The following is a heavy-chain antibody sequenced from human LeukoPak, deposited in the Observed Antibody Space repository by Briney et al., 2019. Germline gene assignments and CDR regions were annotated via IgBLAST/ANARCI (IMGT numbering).Heavy chain of an antibody. CDR2: IYYTGST. Sequence: PSETLSLTCTVSGDSISSSYYYWGWIRQPPGKGLEWIGTIYYTGSTYYNPSLKSRVTISVDTSNNQFSLKLSSVTAADTAVYYCARRKSYCSGTSCYGGYCSGGSCNYFDYWGQGTLVTVSS. V-gene: IGHV4-39*01. J-gene: IGHJ4*02. CDR3: ARRKSYCSGTSCYGGYCSGGSCNYFDY. CDR1: GDSISSSYYY. D-gene: IGHD2-15*01.